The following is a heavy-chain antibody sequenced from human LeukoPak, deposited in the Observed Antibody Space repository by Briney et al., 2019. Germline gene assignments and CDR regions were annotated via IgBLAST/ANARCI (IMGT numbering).Heavy chain of an antibody. CDR3: ARDLYYYDSSGYYLWGFDI. Sequence: PSQTLSLTCTVSGGSISSGNYYWSWIRQPAGKGLEWIGRIYTSGSTNYNPSLKSRVTISVDTSKNQFSLKLSSVTAADTAVYYCARDLYYYDSSGYYLWGFDIWGQGTMVTVSS. J-gene: IGHJ3*02. CDR1: GGSISSGNYY. V-gene: IGHV4-61*02. CDR2: IYTSGST. D-gene: IGHD3-22*01.